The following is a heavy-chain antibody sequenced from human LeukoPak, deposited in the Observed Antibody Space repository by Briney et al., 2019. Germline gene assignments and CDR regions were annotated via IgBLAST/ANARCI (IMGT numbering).Heavy chain of an antibody. Sequence: GGSLRLSCAASGFTFSSYSMNWVRQAPGKGLEWVSAISGSGGSTYYADSVKGRFTISRDNSKNTLYLQMNSLRAEDTAVYYCAKDKFEQQLVPYYFDYWGQGTLVTVSS. J-gene: IGHJ4*02. CDR3: AKDKFEQQLVPYYFDY. CDR1: GFTFSSYS. D-gene: IGHD6-13*01. V-gene: IGHV3-23*01. CDR2: ISGSGGST.